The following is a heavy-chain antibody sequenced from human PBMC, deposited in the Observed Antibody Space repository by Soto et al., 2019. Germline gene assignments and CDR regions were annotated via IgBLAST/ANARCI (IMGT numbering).Heavy chain of an antibody. D-gene: IGHD6-19*01. Sequence: EVQLVESGGGLVQPGRSLRLSCAASGFTFDDYAMHWLRQAPGKGLEWVSGISWNSGSIGYADSLKGLFTISRDNAKNSLYLQMNSLRAEDTALYYCAKDRSGWSLHYFDYWGQGTLVTVSS. CDR3: AKDRSGWSLHYFDY. CDR2: ISWNSGSI. CDR1: GFTFDDYA. J-gene: IGHJ4*02. V-gene: IGHV3-9*01.